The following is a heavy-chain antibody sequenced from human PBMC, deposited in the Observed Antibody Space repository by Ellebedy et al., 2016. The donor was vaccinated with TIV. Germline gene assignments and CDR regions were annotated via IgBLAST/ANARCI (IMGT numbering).Heavy chain of an antibody. CDR1: GYSFIRYY. V-gene: IGHV1-2*02. Sequence: ASVKVSCKASGYSFIRYYMHWVRQAPGQGLEWMGWIDPSSGATTYAQKFLGRVTLTRDTSISTAYMGLSRPRSDDTAIYYCARAYYYDSIAYYFDSWGQGTLVTVSS. CDR3: ARAYYYDSIAYYFDS. CDR2: IDPSSGAT. D-gene: IGHD3-22*01. J-gene: IGHJ4*02.